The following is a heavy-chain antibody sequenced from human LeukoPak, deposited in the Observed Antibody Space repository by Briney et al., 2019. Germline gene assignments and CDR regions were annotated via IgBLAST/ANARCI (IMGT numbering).Heavy chain of an antibody. V-gene: IGHV1-2*02. D-gene: IGHD4-17*01. Sequence: ASVTVSCKASGYTFTGYYMHWVRQAPGQGLEGMGWINPNSGGTNYAQKFQGRVTMTRDTSISTAYMELSRLRSDDTAVYYCARETVTTGDAFDIWGQGTMVTVSS. CDR3: ARETVTTGDAFDI. CDR2: INPNSGGT. J-gene: IGHJ3*02. CDR1: GYTFTGYY.